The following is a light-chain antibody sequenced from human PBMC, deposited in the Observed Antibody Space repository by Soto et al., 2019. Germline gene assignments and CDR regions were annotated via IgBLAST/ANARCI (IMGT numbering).Light chain of an antibody. Sequence: DSQRPKSPSSCSPSLGAKVTMTCRASQSISSYLNWYQQKPGKAPKLLIYAASSLQSGVPSRFSGSGSGTDFTLTISSLQPEDFATYYCQQSYSTPRITFGQGTRLEI. CDR3: QQSYSTPRIT. V-gene: IGKV1-39*01. CDR2: AAS. J-gene: IGKJ5*01. CDR1: QSISSY.